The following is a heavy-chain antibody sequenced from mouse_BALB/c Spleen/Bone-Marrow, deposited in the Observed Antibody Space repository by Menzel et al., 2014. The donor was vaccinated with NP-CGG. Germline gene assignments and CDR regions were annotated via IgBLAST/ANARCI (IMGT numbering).Heavy chain of an antibody. D-gene: IGHD2-14*01. CDR1: GFTFSSYA. J-gene: IGHJ3*01. V-gene: IGHV5-9-3*01. CDR3: ARHGRYDDGSFA. Sequence: EVQLVGSGLGLVKPCGSLILSCASSGFTFSSYAMSWVRQTPEKRLEWVATISSGGSYTYYPDSVKGRFTISRDNAKNTRYLQMSSLRSEDTAMYYCARHGRYDDGSFA. CDR2: ISSGGSYT.